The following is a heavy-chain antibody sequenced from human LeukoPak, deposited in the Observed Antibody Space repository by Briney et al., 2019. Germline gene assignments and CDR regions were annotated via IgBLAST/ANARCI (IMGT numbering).Heavy chain of an antibody. V-gene: IGHV3-30-3*01. Sequence: GGSLRLSCAASGFTFSSYAMHWVRQAPGKGLEWVAVISYDGSNKYYADSVKGRFTISRDNSKNTLYLQMNSLRAEDTAVYYCARGSSLGTTHFLGCFDYWGQGTLVTVSS. J-gene: IGHJ4*02. CDR3: ARGSSLGTTHFLGCFDY. CDR1: GFTFSSYA. CDR2: ISYDGSNK. D-gene: IGHD1-7*01.